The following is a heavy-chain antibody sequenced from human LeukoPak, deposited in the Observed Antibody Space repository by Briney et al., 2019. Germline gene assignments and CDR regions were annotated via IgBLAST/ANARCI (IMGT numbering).Heavy chain of an antibody. CDR3: ARVLVRSGYDFWSGYYLYYFDY. V-gene: IGHV3-7*01. CDR1: GFTFSSYW. Sequence: GGSLRLSCAASGFTFSSYWMSWVRQAPGKGLEWVANIKQDGSEKYYVDSVKGRFTISRDNAKNSLYLQMNSLRAEDTAVYYCARVLVRSGYDFWSGYYLYYFDYWGQGTLVTVSS. CDR2: IKQDGSEK. J-gene: IGHJ4*02. D-gene: IGHD3-3*01.